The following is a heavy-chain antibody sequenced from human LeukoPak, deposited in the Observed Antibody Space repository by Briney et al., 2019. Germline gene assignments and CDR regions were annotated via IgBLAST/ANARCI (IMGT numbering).Heavy chain of an antibody. CDR2: IWYDGSNK. J-gene: IGHJ4*02. D-gene: IGHD6-13*01. Sequence: GGSLRLSCAASGFTFSNYAMSWVRQAPGKGLEWVAVIWYDGSNKYYADSVKGRFTISRDNSKNTLYLQMNSLRAEDTAVYYCARDTGYSSSWYEKDWGQGTLVTVSS. CDR1: GFTFSNYA. V-gene: IGHV3-33*08. CDR3: ARDTGYSSSWYEKD.